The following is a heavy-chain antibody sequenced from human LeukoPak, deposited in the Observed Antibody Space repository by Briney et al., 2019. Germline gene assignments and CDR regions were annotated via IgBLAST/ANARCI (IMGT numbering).Heavy chain of an antibody. CDR3: ARSGYSGYSNWFDP. D-gene: IGHD5-12*01. CDR1: GFTFSSYS. Sequence: GGSLRLSCVASGFTFSSYSMNWVRQAPGEGLEWVSSISSSSSYIYYADSVKGRFTISRDNAKNSLYLQMNSLRAEDTAVYYCARSGYSGYSNWFDPWGQGTLVTVSS. CDR2: ISSSSSYI. V-gene: IGHV3-21*01. J-gene: IGHJ5*02.